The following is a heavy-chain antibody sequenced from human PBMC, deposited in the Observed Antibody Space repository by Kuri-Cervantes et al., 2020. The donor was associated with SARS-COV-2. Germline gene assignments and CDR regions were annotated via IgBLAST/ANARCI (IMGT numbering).Heavy chain of an antibody. J-gene: IGHJ6*02. CDR3: ARDPTLYGSGRNGQYYYYGMDV. V-gene: IGHV3-23*01. CDR2: ISGNGGST. CDR1: GFTFSSYA. Sequence: GGSLRLSCAASGFTFSSYAMHWVRQAPGKGLEWVSAISGNGGSTYYADSVKGRFTISRDNSKNTLYLQMNSLRAEDTAVYYCARDPTLYGSGRNGQYYYYGMDVWGQGTTVTVSS. D-gene: IGHD3-10*01.